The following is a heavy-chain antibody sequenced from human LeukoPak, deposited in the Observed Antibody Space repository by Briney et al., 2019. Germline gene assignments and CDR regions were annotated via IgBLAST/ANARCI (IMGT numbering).Heavy chain of an antibody. CDR3: ARDSTSGSSWFFDY. CDR1: GGSISSSSYY. Sequence: SETLSLTCTVSGGSISSSSYYWGWIRQPPGKGLEWIGSIYYSGSTYYNPSLKSRVAISIDKSKNQFSLMLTSVTVADTAVYYCARDSTSGSSWFFDYWGQGTLVTVSS. D-gene: IGHD6-13*01. J-gene: IGHJ4*02. CDR2: IYYSGST. V-gene: IGHV4-39*07.